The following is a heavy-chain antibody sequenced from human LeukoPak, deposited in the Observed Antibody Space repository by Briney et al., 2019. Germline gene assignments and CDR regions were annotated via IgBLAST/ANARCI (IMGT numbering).Heavy chain of an antibody. Sequence: SETLSLTCAVSGGSGRSGNYYWSWIRQPPGKGLEWMGYIYYTGSTNYNPSLKSRVTISVDTSKNQFSLKLSSVTAADTAVYYCARNTITMVRGVINWYFDFWGRGTLVTVSS. V-gene: IGHV4-61*01. CDR3: ARNTITMVRGVINWYFDF. CDR1: GGSGRSGNYY. J-gene: IGHJ2*01. CDR2: IYYTGST. D-gene: IGHD3-10*01.